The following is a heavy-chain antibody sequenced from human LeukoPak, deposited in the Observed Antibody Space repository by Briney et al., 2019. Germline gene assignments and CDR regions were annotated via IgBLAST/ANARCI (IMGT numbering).Heavy chain of an antibody. V-gene: IGHV4-38-2*02. J-gene: IGHJ4*02. Sequence: PSETLSLTCAVSGYSISSGYYWGWIRQPPGKGLEWIGSIYHSGSTYYNPSLKSRVTISVDTSRNQFSLKLSSVTAADTAVYYCARDRGSSGWFDFDYWGQGTLVTVSS. CDR1: GYSISSGYY. CDR3: ARDRGSSGWFDFDY. D-gene: IGHD6-19*01. CDR2: IYHSGST.